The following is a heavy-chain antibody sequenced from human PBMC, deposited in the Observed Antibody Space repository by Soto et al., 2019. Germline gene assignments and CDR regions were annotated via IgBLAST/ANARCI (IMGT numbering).Heavy chain of an antibody. Sequence: QVQLVQSGAEVKKPGSSVKVSCKAPGGTFSSYAISWVRQAPGQGLEWMGGIIPIFGTANYAQKFQGRVTITADESTSTGYMRLRSLRSEDTAVYYCARSQGGSSSLDIYYYYYYGMDVWGQGTTVTVSS. J-gene: IGHJ6*02. V-gene: IGHV1-69*01. CDR2: IIPIFGTA. D-gene: IGHD2-15*01. CDR1: GGTFSSYA. CDR3: ARSQGGSSSLDIYYYYYYGMDV.